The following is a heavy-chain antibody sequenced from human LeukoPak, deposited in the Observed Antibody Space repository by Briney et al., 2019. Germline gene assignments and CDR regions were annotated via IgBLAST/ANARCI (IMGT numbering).Heavy chain of an antibody. CDR3: RRDQSPIASANYYFDY. J-gene: IGHJ4*02. Sequence: SETLSLTCTVSGGSISSYYWSWIRQPPGKGLEWIGYIYYSGSTNYNPSLKSRVTISVDTSKNQFSLKLSSVTAADTAMYYCRRDQSPIASANYYFDYWGQGTLVTVSS. CDR2: IYYSGST. D-gene: IGHD6-13*01. CDR1: GGSISSYY. V-gene: IGHV4-59*12.